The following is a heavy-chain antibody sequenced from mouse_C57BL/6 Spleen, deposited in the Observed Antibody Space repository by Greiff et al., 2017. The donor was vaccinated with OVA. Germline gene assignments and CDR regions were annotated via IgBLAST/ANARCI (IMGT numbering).Heavy chain of an antibody. CDR3: TRGAYYDYDGTY. D-gene: IGHD2-4*01. CDR2: IDPETGGT. CDR1: GYTFTDYE. Sequence: QVHVKQSGAELVRPGASVTLSCKASGYTFTDYEMHWVKQTPVHGLEWIGAIDPETGGTAYNQKFKGKAILTADKSSSTAYMELRSLTSEDSAVYYCTRGAYYDYDGTYWGQGTLVTVSA. J-gene: IGHJ3*01. V-gene: IGHV1-15*01.